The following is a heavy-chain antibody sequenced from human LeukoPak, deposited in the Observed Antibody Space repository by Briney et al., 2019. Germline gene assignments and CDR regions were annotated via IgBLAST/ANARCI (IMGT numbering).Heavy chain of an antibody. CDR3: ARSTVTTDYYYYYMDV. V-gene: IGHV4-59*01. D-gene: IGHD4-17*01. Sequence: PSETLSPTCTVSGGSISSYYWSWIRQPPGKGLEWIGYIYYSGSTNYNPSLKSRVTISVDTSKNQFSLKLSSVTAADTAVYYCARSTVTTDYYYYYMDVWGKGTTVTVSS. CDR1: GGSISSYY. CDR2: IYYSGST. J-gene: IGHJ6*03.